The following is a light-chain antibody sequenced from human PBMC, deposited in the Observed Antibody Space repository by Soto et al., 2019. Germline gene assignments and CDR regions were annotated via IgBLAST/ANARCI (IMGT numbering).Light chain of an antibody. CDR3: QQYGSSRT. J-gene: IGKJ1*01. CDR1: QSVSSSY. V-gene: IGKV3-20*01. CDR2: GAS. Sequence: ENVLTQAPGTLSLSPGERAILSYRASQSVSSSYLAWYQQKPGQAPRLLIYGASNRATGIPDRFSGSGSVTDFTLTFSRLEPEEFAVYYCQQYGSSRTFGQGTKVDIK.